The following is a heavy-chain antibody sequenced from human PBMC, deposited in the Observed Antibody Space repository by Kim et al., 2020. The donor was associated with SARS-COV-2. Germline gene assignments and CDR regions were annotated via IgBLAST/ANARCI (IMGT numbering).Heavy chain of an antibody. CDR1: GGTFSSYA. V-gene: IGHV1-69*13. Sequence: SVKVSYKASGGTFSSYAISWVRQAPGQGLEWMGGIIPIFGTANYAQKFPGRVTITADESTSTAYMELSSLRSEDTAVYYCARDRLADGNGMDVWGQGTTVTVSS. CDR2: IIPIFGTA. CDR3: ARDRLADGNGMDV. J-gene: IGHJ6*02.